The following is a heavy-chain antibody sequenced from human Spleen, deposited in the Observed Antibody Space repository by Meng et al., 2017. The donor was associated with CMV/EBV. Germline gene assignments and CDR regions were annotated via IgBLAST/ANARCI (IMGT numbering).Heavy chain of an antibody. V-gene: IGHV4-34*01. CDR2: INHGGST. CDR1: YY. Sequence: YYGSWLRQPPGKGLEWIGEINHGGSTNYNPSLKSRVTISVDTSKNQFSLKLSSVTAADTAVYYCARGLNYAPYYYGSGSSRGWLFDYWGQGTLVTVSS. D-gene: IGHD3-10*01. CDR3: ARGLNYAPYYYGSGSSRGWLFDY. J-gene: IGHJ4*02.